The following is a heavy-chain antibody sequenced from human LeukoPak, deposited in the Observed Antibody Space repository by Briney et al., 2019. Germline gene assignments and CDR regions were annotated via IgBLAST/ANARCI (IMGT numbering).Heavy chain of an antibody. V-gene: IGHV3-74*01. CDR2: IYSDESSA. D-gene: IGHD6-6*01. CDR1: GFTLSDYW. Sequence: GGSLRLSCAASGFTLSDYWMHRVRQAPGKGLEWISRIYSDESSAYYADSVKGRFTISRDNAKKTLYLQMNSLRAEDTAVYYCARDLVPKWGQGTLVTVSS. J-gene: IGHJ4*02. CDR3: ARDLVPK.